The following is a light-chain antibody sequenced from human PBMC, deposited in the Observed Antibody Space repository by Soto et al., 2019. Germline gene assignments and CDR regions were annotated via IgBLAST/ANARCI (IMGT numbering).Light chain of an antibody. Sequence: QSVLTQPPSVSAAPGQMVTISCSGSSSSIGSNYVSWYQQVPGTAPKLLIYENNKRPSGIPDRFSGSKSGTSATLGIAGLQTWGEADYYWGTWDSSLSVFVLGSGTKVTVL. CDR1: SSSIGSNY. J-gene: IGLJ1*01. V-gene: IGLV1-51*01. CDR2: ENN. CDR3: GTWDSSLSVFV.